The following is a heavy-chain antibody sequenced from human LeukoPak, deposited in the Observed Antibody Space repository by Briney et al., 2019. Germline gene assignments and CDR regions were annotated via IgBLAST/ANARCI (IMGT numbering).Heavy chain of an antibody. J-gene: IGHJ4*02. CDR1: GYTFTSYA. D-gene: IGHD7-27*01. Sequence: ASVKVSCKASGYTFTSYAMHWVRQAPGQRLEWMGWINAGNGSTKYSQKFQGRVTITRDTSASTAYMELSSLRSEDTAVYYCARADWGLGYWGQGTLVTVSS. V-gene: IGHV1-3*01. CDR2: INAGNGST. CDR3: ARADWGLGY.